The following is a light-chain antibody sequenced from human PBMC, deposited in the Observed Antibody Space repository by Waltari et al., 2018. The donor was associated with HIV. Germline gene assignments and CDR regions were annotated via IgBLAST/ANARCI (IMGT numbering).Light chain of an antibody. V-gene: IGLV2-23*01. J-gene: IGLJ2*01. Sequence: QSALTQPAPVSGYRGQSTTISCTGTSSDVGRNKLVSWYQQHPGKAPKLMIYEGSKRPSGVSNRFSGSKSGNTASLTISGLQTEDEADYYCCSYAGNREIFGGGTKLTVL. CDR2: EGS. CDR1: SSDVGRNKL. CDR3: CSYAGNREI.